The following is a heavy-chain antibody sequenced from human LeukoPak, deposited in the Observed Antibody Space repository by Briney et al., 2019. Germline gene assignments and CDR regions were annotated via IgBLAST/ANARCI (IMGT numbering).Heavy chain of an antibody. D-gene: IGHD2-2*02. CDR3: ARSVPATAILPPDY. J-gene: IGHJ4*02. Sequence: SVKVSCKASGGTFSCYAISWVRQAPGQGLEWMGGIIPIFGTANYAQKFQGRVTITADESTSTAYMELSSLRSEDTAVYYCARSVPATAILPPDYWGQGTLVTVSS. V-gene: IGHV1-69*01. CDR1: GGTFSCYA. CDR2: IIPIFGTA.